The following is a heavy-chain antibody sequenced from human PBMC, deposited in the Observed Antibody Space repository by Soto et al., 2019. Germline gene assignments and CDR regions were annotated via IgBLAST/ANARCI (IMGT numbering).Heavy chain of an antibody. CDR1: GGSISSGGYS. V-gene: IGHV4-30-2*01. D-gene: IGHD6-6*01. CDR3: ARVMSSSVSNNCFDP. J-gene: IGHJ5*02. Sequence: PSETLSLTCAVSGGSISSGGYSWSWIRQPPGKGLEWIGYIYHSGSTYYNPSLKSRVTISVDRSKNQFSLKLSSVTAADTAVYYCARVMSSSVSNNCFDPWGQGTLVTVSS. CDR2: IYHSGST.